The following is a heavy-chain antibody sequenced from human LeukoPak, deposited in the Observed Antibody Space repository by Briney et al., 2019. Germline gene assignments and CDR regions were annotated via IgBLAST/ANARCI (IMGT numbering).Heavy chain of an antibody. J-gene: IGHJ3*02. CDR3: TTSYIVVVPAGPPAGI. D-gene: IGHD2-2*01. CDR1: GFTFSNAW. Sequence: GSLRLSCAASGFTFSNAWMSWVRQAPGKGLEWVGRIKSKTDGGTIDYAAPVKGRFTSSRDDFKNKLYLRMNSLKTEDKAVYYCTTSYIVVVPAGPPAGIWGQGTMVTVSS. CDR2: IKSKTDGGTI. V-gene: IGHV3-15*01.